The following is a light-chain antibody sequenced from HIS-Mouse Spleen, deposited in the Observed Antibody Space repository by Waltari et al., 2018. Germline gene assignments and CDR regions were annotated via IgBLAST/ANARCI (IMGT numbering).Light chain of an antibody. Sequence: SYELTQPPSVSVSPGQTARITCSGDALPKKYAYWYQQKSGQAPVLVIYEDRKRPAGIPERFSGSSSGTMATVTISGAQVEDEADYYCYSTDSSGNHRVFGGGTKLTVL. CDR3: YSTDSSGNHRV. V-gene: IGLV3-10*01. J-gene: IGLJ2*01. CDR1: ALPKKY. CDR2: EDR.